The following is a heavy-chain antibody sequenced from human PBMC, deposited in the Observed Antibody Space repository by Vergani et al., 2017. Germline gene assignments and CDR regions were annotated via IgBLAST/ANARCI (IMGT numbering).Heavy chain of an antibody. CDR2: ISGSGGIT. Sequence: EVQLLESGGGLVQPGGSLRLSCAASGFTFSSYAMSWVRQAPGKGLEWVSAISGSGGITYYADSVKGRFTISRDNAKNSLYLQMNSLRAEDTAVYYCARDLGAYCGGDCYSGDYWGQGTLVTVSS. J-gene: IGHJ4*02. D-gene: IGHD2-21*02. V-gene: IGHV3-23*01. CDR3: ARDLGAYCGGDCYSGDY. CDR1: GFTFSSYA.